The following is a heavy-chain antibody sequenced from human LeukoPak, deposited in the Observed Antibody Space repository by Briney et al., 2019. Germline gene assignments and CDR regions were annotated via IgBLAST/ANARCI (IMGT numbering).Heavy chain of an antibody. J-gene: IGHJ4*02. Sequence: GGSLRLSCAASGFTVSSTYMNWVRQAPGTGLEWVSVFYSGGSTYCADSVKGRFTISRDNSKNTLYLQMNSLRAEDTAVYYCARTPAGTGLVYFDYWGQGTLVTVSS. CDR1: GFTVSSTY. CDR2: FYSGGST. V-gene: IGHV3-66*01. CDR3: ARTPAGTGLVYFDY. D-gene: IGHD6-19*01.